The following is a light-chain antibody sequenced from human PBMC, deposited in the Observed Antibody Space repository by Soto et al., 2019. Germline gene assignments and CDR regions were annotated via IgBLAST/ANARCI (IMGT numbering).Light chain of an antibody. CDR1: QSVTSRY. Sequence: EIVLTQSPGTLSLSPGERATLSCKASQSVTSRYLAWYQQKPGQAPRLLIYGASSRATGIPDRFSGSGSGRDFTLSISRLEPEDFGVYFCHQYNNSPEYTFGKGTTLAIK. V-gene: IGKV3-20*01. CDR2: GAS. CDR3: HQYNNSPEYT. J-gene: IGKJ2*01.